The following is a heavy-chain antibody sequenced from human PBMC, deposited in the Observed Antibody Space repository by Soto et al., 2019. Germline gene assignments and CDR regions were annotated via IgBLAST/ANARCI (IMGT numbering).Heavy chain of an antibody. V-gene: IGHV1-3*01. D-gene: IGHD3-22*01. J-gene: IGHJ4*02. CDR2: INAGNGNT. CDR3: ARAPVDLYDSSGYYY. CDR1: GYTFTSYA. Sequence: GGSVKVSCKASGYTFTSYAMHWVRQAPGQRLEWMGWINAGNGNTKYSQKFQGRVTITRDTSASTAYVELSSLRSEDTAVYYCARAPVDLYDSSGYYYWGQGTLVTVSS.